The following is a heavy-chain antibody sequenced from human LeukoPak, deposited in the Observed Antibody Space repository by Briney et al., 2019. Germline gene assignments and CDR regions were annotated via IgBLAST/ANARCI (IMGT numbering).Heavy chain of an antibody. CDR2: ISGSGGST. V-gene: IGHV3-23*01. Sequence: GGSLRLSCAASGFTFSSYAMSWVRQAPGKGLEWVSTISGSGGSTYYADSVKGRFTISRDNSKNTLYLQMNSLRAEDTAVYYCARLAAAGKIFDYWGQGTLVTVSS. CDR3: ARLAAAGKIFDY. D-gene: IGHD6-13*01. CDR1: GFTFSSYA. J-gene: IGHJ4*02.